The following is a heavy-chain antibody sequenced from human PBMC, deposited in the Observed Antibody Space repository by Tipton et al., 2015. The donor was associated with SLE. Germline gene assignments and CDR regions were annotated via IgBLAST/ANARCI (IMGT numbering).Heavy chain of an antibody. CDR1: GFTFSSYS. V-gene: IGHV3-30*14. J-gene: IGHJ4*02. Sequence: SLRLSCAASGFTFSSYSMHWVRQAPGKGLEGVAVVSYDGSFTYYADSVKDRFTVSRDNSKNTLYLQMKGLRPEDTAVYYCARGGDDASGGSESHWGQGTLVTVSS. D-gene: IGHD5-12*01. CDR3: ARGGDDASGGSESH. CDR2: VSYDGSFT.